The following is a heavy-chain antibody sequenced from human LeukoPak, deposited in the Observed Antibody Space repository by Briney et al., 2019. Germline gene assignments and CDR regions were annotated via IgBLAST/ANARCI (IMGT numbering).Heavy chain of an antibody. V-gene: IGHV4-59*12. D-gene: IGHD2-15*01. J-gene: IGHJ4*02. Sequence: SETLSLTCTVSGGSISIYYWSWIRQPPGKGLEWIGYIYYSGSTYYNPSLKSRVTISVDTSKNQFSLKLSSVTAADTAVYYCARVTLHCSGGSCYSNWGQGTLVTVSS. CDR1: GGSISIYY. CDR3: ARVTLHCSGGSCYSN. CDR2: IYYSGST.